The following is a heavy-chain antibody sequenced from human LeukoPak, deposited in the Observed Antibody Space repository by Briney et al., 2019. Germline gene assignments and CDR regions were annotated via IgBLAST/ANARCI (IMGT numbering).Heavy chain of an antibody. V-gene: IGHV4-30-2*01. D-gene: IGHD6-19*01. CDR3: ARYEGSGWYNWFDP. CDR1: GGSISSGGYS. Sequence: SETLSLTCAVSGGSISSGGYSWSWIRQPPGKGLEWIGYIYHSGSTYYNPSLKSRVTMSVDTSKNQFSLKLSSVTAADTAVYYCARYEGSGWYNWFDPWGQGTLVTVSS. CDR2: IYHSGST. J-gene: IGHJ5*02.